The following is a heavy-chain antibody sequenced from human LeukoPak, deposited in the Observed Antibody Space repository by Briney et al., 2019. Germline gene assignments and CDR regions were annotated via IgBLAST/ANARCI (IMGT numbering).Heavy chain of an antibody. V-gene: IGHV3-23*01. Sequence: GGSLRLSCAASGFTFANYAMTWVRQAPGKGLEWLSLVSGSGESTEYADSAKGRFTISRDNSRNTLYLQMNSLRPEDTAVYYCTTDSGYGYFDWLSHFDYWGQGTLVTVSS. CDR2: VSGSGEST. D-gene: IGHD3-9*01. CDR1: GFTFANYA. J-gene: IGHJ4*02. CDR3: TTDSGYGYFDWLSHFDY.